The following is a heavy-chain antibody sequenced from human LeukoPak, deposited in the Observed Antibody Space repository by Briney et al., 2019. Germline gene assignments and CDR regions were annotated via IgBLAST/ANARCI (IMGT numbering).Heavy chain of an antibody. D-gene: IGHD6-19*01. CDR3: ARARPSIAVAGTFYYYGMDV. V-gene: IGHV1-8*01. CDR1: GYTFTSYD. J-gene: IGHJ6*02. CDR2: MNPNSGNT. Sequence: ASVKVSCKASGYTFTSYDINWVRPATGQGLEWMGWMNPNSGNTGYAQKFQGRVTMTRNTSISTAYMELSSLRSEDTAVYYCARARPSIAVAGTFYYYGMDVWGQGTTVTVSS.